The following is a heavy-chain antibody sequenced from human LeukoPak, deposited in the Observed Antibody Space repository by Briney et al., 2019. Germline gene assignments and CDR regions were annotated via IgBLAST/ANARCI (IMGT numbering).Heavy chain of an antibody. CDR3: ARDDYDILTGYYKFFDY. Sequence: ASVKVSCKASGYTFTGYYMHWVRQAPGQGLEWMGWINPNSGGTNSAQKFQGRVTMTRDTSISTAYMELSRLRSDDTAVYYCARDDYDILTGYYKFFDYWGQGTLVTVSS. D-gene: IGHD3-9*01. CDR2: INPNSGGT. V-gene: IGHV1-2*02. CDR1: GYTFTGYY. J-gene: IGHJ4*02.